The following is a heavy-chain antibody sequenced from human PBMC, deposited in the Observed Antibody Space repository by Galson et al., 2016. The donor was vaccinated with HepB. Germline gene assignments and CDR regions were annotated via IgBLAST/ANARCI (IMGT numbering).Heavy chain of an antibody. J-gene: IGHJ4*03. V-gene: IGHV4-38-2*02. D-gene: IGHD1-26*01. Sequence: ETLSLTCTVSGYSISTDYYWGWIRQPPGKGLEWIGNIYHSGSTYYNPSLKSRVTISLDTSMNQFSLKLNSVAAADTAIYYCARRYRGSYFENWGQGTLVTVSS. CDR2: IYHSGST. CDR3: ARRYRGSYFEN. CDR1: GYSISTDYY.